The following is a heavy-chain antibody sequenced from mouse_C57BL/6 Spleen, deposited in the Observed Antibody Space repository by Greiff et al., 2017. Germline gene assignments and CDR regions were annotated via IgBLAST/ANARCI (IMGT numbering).Heavy chain of an antibody. CDR1: GYTFTSYW. CDR3: ARGDGYYWYFDV. D-gene: IGHD2-3*01. Sequence: QVQLQQPGAELVMPGASVKLSCKASGYTFTSYWMHWVKQRPGQGLEWIGEIDTSDSCTNYNQKFKGKSTLTVDKSSSTAYMQLSSLTSEDSAVYYCARGDGYYWYFDVWGTGTTVTVSS. CDR2: IDTSDSCT. J-gene: IGHJ1*03. V-gene: IGHV1-69*01.